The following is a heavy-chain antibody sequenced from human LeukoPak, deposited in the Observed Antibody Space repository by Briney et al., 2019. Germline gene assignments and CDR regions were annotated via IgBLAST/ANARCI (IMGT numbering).Heavy chain of an antibody. D-gene: IGHD2-2*01. CDR2: INHSGST. CDR3: ARANVVVPAVDY. CDR1: GGSFSGYY. V-gene: IGHV4-34*01. Sequence: SETLSLTCAVYGGSFSGYYWSWIRQPPGKGLEWIGEINHSGSTNYNPSLMSRVTISVDTSKNQFSLKLSSVTAADTAVYYCARANVVVPAVDYWGQGTLVTVSS. J-gene: IGHJ4*02.